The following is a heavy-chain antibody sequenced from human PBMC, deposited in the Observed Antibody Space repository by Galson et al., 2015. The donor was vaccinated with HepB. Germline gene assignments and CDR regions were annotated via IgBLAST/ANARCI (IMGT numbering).Heavy chain of an antibody. Sequence: SETLSLTCTVSGGSISSYYWSWIRQPPGKGLEWIGYIYYSGSTNYNPSLKSRVTISVDTSKNQFSLKLSSVTAADTAVYYCARGGDGGNSGTFDYWGQGTLVTVSS. CDR2: IYYSGST. J-gene: IGHJ4*02. CDR1: GGSISSYY. V-gene: IGHV4-59*01. D-gene: IGHD4-23*01. CDR3: ARGGDGGNSGTFDY.